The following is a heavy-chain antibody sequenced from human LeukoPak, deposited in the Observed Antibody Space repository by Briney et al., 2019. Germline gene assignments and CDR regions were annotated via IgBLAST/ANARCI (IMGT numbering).Heavy chain of an antibody. D-gene: IGHD4-17*01. J-gene: IGHJ6*03. CDR3: ARLYGDYVGYYYMDV. V-gene: IGHV1-8*01. CDR1: GYTFTSYD. Sequence: GASVKVSCKASGYTFTSYDINWVRQATGQGLEWMGWMNPNSGNTGYAQKFQGRVTMTRNTSISTAYMELSSLRSEDTAVYYCARLYGDYVGYYYMDVWGKGTTVTISS. CDR2: MNPNSGNT.